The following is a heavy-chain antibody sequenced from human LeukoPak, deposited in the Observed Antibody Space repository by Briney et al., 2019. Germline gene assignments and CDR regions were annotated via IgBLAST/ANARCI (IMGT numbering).Heavy chain of an antibody. CDR3: APTAEAYTSWWKV. J-gene: IGHJ4*02. CDR1: GYKFTDDY. D-gene: IGHD3-16*01. V-gene: IGHV1-2*02. CDR2: INPDSGFT. Sequence: ASVKVSCKASGYKFTDDYMHWVRQAPGQGLEFMGWINPDSGFTNYAQKFKGRVTMTRDTSISTAYLEVRSLTSDDTAVYNCAPTAEAYTSWWKVWGQGTPVTVSS.